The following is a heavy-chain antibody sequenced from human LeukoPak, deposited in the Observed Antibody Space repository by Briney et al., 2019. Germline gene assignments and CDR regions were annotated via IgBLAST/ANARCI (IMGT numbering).Heavy chain of an antibody. D-gene: IGHD3-9*01. CDR2: IYPGDSDT. V-gene: IGHV5-51*01. J-gene: IGHJ4*02. CDR1: GYSFTSYW. Sequence: GESLKISCQGSGYSFTSYWIGWVRQPPGKGLEWVGIIYPGDSDTRYSPSVQGQVTISADKSISTAYLQWSSLKASDTAMYYCARWDYDILTSYLEYWGQGTLVTVSS. CDR3: ARWDYDILTSYLEY.